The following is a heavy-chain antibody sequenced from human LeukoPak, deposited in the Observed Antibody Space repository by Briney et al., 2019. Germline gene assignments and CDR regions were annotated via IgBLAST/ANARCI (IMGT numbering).Heavy chain of an antibody. D-gene: IGHD1-7*01. CDR3: ARGGYNWNYFT. V-gene: IGHV3-21*01. J-gene: IGHJ3*01. CDR1: GFTFSSYS. Sequence: GGSLRLSCADSGFTFSSYSMNWVRQAPGKGMKWVSSISSSSSYIYYADSVKGRFTISRDNAKNSLYLQMNSLRAEDTAVYYCARGGYNWNYFTWGQGTMVTVSS. CDR2: ISSSSSYI.